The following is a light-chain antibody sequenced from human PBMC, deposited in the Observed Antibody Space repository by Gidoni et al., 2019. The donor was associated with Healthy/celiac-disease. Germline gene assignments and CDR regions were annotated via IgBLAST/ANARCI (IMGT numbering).Light chain of an antibody. CDR1: QSISSY. Sequence: IQMTPSPPSLSASVGDRVTITCRASQSISSYLNWYQQKPGKAPKLLIYAASSLQSGVPSRFSGSGSGTDFTLTISSLQPEDFATYYCQQSYSTPWTFGQGTKVEIK. J-gene: IGKJ1*01. CDR3: QQSYSTPWT. CDR2: AAS. V-gene: IGKV1-39*01.